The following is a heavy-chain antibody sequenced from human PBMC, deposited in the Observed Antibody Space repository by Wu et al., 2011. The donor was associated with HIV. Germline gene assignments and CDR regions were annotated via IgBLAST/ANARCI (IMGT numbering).Heavy chain of an antibody. V-gene: IGHV1-8*01. D-gene: IGHD1-26*01. CDR2: MNPNSGNT. CDR3: ARGSGSYYPRSAFDI. CDR1: GYTLISYG. J-gene: IGHJ3*02. Sequence: QIQLVQSGAEVQKPGASVTVSCKASGYTLISYGISWVRQATGQGLEWMGWMNPNSGNTGYAQKFQGRVTMTRNTSISTAYMELSSLRSEDTAVYYCARGSGSYYPRSAFDIWGQGTMVTVSS.